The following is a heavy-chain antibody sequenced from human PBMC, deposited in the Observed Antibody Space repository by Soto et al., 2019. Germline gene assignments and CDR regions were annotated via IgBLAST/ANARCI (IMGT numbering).Heavy chain of an antibody. D-gene: IGHD3-22*01. CDR2: ISSNGGST. CDR1: GFTFSNYA. J-gene: IGHJ4*02. V-gene: IGHV3-64D*08. CDR3: VKDTTVETNYCDNSGYRRFDY. Sequence: VGSLRLSCSASGFTFSNYAMHWVRQARGKGLEHVSAISSNGGSTYYADSVKGRFTISRDNSKNTLYLQVSCLRVEDTAVYYCVKDTTVETNYCDNSGYRRFDYWGQGNMVTVSS.